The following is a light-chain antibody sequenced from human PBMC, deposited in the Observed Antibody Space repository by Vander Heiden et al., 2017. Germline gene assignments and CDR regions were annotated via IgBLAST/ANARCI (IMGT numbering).Light chain of an antibody. CDR1: NIGSKR. J-gene: IGLJ2*01. Sequence: SYVLTQPPSVSVAPGQTHRITCGGNNIGSKRVHWYQQKPGQAPVLVVYDDSDRPSGIPERFSASNSGNTATLTISRVEAGDEADYYCQVWDSASDHPVIFGGGTKLTVL. CDR3: QVWDSASDHPVI. V-gene: IGLV3-21*02. CDR2: DDS.